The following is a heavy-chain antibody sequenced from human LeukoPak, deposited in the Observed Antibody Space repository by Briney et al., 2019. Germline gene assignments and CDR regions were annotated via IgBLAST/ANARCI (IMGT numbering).Heavy chain of an antibody. J-gene: IGHJ4*02. Sequence: PSETLSLTCAVSGGSISSYYWSWIRQPAGKGLEWIGRIYTSGSTNYNPSLKSRVTMSVDTSKNQFSLKLSSVTAADTAVYYCAREMMYDSSGYYSMYYFDYWGQGTLVTVSS. CDR3: AREMMYDSSGYYSMYYFDY. D-gene: IGHD3-22*01. V-gene: IGHV4-4*07. CDR2: IYTSGST. CDR1: GGSISSYY.